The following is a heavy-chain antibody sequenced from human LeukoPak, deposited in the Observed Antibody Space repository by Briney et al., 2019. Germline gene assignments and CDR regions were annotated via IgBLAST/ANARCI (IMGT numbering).Heavy chain of an antibody. CDR1: GFTFSSYG. D-gene: IGHD4-17*01. CDR3: ARAVYGVQACFDF. Sequence: PGGSLRLSCAASGFTFSSYGMHWVRQAPGKGLEWVAIIWYDGSNKYYTGSVKGRFTISRDNSKNTLYLQMNSLRVEDTAVYYCARAVYGVQACFDFWGQGTLVTVSS. J-gene: IGHJ4*02. CDR2: IWYDGSNK. V-gene: IGHV3-33*01.